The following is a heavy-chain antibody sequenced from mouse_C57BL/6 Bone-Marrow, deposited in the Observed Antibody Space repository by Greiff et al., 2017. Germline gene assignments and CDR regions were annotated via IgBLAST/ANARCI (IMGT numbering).Heavy chain of an antibody. J-gene: IGHJ3*01. CDR1: GYTFTSYG. CDR2: IYPRSGNT. CDR3: ARVEFAY. Sequence: QVQLQQSGAELARPGASVKLSCKASGYTFTSYGISWVKQRTGQGLEWIGEIYPRSGNTYYNEKFKGKATLTADKSSSPAYMELRSLTSEDSAGYFCARVEFAYWGQGTLVTVSA. V-gene: IGHV1-81*01.